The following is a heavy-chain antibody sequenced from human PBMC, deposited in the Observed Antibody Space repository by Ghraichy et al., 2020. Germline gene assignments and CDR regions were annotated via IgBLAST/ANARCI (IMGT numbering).Heavy chain of an antibody. V-gene: IGHV4-34*01. J-gene: IGHJ4*02. D-gene: IGHD3-10*01. CDR2: INHSGST. Sequence: SETLSLTCAVYGGSFSGYYWSWIRQPPGKGLEWIGEINHSGSTNYNPSLKSRVTISLDTSKNQFSLKLTSVTAADTAVYYCARAAHTGSYSNYWGQGTLVTVSS. CDR1: GGSFSGYY. CDR3: ARAAHTGSYSNY.